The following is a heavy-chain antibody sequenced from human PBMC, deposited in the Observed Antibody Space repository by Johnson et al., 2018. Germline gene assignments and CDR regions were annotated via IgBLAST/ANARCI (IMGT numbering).Heavy chain of an antibody. CDR2: ISWNSGSI. CDR1: GFTFDDYA. Sequence: VQLVESGGGLVQPGRSLRLSCAASGFTFDDYAMHWVRQAPGKGLEWVSGISWNSGSIGYADSVKGRFTISRDNAKNSLYLQMNSLRAEDTALYYCAKDIGIEDYGDYLGAFDIWGQGTMVTVSS. J-gene: IGHJ3*02. V-gene: IGHV3-9*01. D-gene: IGHD4-17*01. CDR3: AKDIGIEDYGDYLGAFDI.